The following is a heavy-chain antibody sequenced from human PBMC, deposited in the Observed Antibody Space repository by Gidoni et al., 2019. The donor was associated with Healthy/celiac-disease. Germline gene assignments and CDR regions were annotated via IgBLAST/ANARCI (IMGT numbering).Heavy chain of an antibody. Sequence: QVTLRESGPALVKPTQTLTRTCTFSGFYLRTSGMGVSWIRQPPGKALEWLALIDWDDDKYYSTSLKTRLTISKDTSKNQVVLTMTNMDPVDTATYYCARTIAAAGRYYYYYGMDVWGQGTTVTVSS. J-gene: IGHJ6*02. D-gene: IGHD6-13*01. CDR1: GFYLRTSGMG. CDR3: ARTIAAAGRYYYYYGMDV. V-gene: IGHV2-70*01. CDR2: IDWDDDK.